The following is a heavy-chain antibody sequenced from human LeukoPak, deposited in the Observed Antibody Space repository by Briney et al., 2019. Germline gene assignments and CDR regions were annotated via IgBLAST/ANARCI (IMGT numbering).Heavy chain of an antibody. Sequence: SETLSLTCTVSGGSISSYYWSWIRQPPGKGLEWIGYIYYSGSTNYNPSLKSRVTISVDTSKNQFSLKLSSVTAADTAVYYCARSKYYYDSSGYYFGYFQHWGQGTLVTVSS. CDR3: ARSKYYYDSSGYYFGYFQH. V-gene: IGHV4-59*08. J-gene: IGHJ1*01. D-gene: IGHD3-22*01. CDR2: IYYSGST. CDR1: GGSISSYY.